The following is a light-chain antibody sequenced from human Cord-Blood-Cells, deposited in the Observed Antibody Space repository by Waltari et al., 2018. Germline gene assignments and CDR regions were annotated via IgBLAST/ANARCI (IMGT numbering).Light chain of an antibody. CDR3: CSYAGSYTVV. J-gene: IGLJ2*01. CDR1: SSDVGGYNY. V-gene: IGLV2-11*01. Sequence: QSALTQPRPVSGSPGQSVTIPCTGTSSDVGGYNYVSWYQQHPGKAPKLMLYDVSKRPSGVPDRFSGSKSGNTASLTISGLQAEDEADYYCCSYAGSYTVVFGGGTKLTVL. CDR2: DVS.